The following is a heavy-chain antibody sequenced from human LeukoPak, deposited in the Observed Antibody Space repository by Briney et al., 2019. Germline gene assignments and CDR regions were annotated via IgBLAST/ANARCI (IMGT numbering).Heavy chain of an antibody. CDR1: GFTFSSYA. V-gene: IGHV3-30-3*01. CDR2: ISYDGSNK. D-gene: IGHD3-22*01. J-gene: IGHJ4*02. CDR3: AGALVVITNHLDY. Sequence: GGSLRLSCAASGFTFSSYAMHWVRQAPGKGLEWVAVISYDGSNKYYADSVKGRFTISRDNSKNTLYLQMNSLRAEDTAVYYCAGALVVITNHLDYWGQGTLVTVAS.